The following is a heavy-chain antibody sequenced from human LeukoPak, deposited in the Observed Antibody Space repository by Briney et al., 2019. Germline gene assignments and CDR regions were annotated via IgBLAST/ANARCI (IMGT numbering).Heavy chain of an antibody. CDR1: GFSFTFYS. CDR2: ISSSSYI. V-gene: IGHV3-21*01. J-gene: IGHJ4*02. Sequence: PGGSLRLSCAASGFSFTFYSMNWVRQAPGKGLEWVSSISSSSYIYYADSVKGRFTISRDNAKNSLYLQMNSLRAEDTAVYYCARDSPNEGILWWSIDYWGQGTLVTVSS. D-gene: IGHD2-21*01. CDR3: ARDSPNEGILWWSIDY.